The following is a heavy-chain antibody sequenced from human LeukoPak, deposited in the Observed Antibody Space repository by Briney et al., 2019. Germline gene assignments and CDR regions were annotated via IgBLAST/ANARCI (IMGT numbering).Heavy chain of an antibody. Sequence: GGSLRLSCAASGFTFSSYGMHWVRQAPGKGLEWVAVISYDGSNKYYADSVKGRFTISRDNSKNTLYLQMNSLRAEDTAVYYCAKDVPYYDSSGYLDYWGQGTLVTVSS. D-gene: IGHD3-22*01. CDR3: AKDVPYYDSSGYLDY. J-gene: IGHJ4*02. CDR2: ISYDGSNK. CDR1: GFTFSSYG. V-gene: IGHV3-30*18.